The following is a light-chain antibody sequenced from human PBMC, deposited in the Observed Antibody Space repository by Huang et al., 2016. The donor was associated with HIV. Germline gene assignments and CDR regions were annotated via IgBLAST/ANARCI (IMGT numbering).Light chain of an antibody. J-gene: IGKJ1*01. CDR3: QQYFTTPVT. CDR2: WAS. Sequence: IVMSQSPDSLAVSLGERATIHCKSSQNILYNSNNNNYIAWYQQKPGQPPKLLIYWASTRQSGVPDRFSGSGSGTDFTLTISSLQAEDVAVYYCQQYFTTPVTFGQGTKVEIK. V-gene: IGKV4-1*01. CDR1: QNILYNSNNNNY.